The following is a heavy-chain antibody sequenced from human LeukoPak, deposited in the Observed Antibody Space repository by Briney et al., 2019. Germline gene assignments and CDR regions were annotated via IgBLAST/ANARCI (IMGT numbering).Heavy chain of an antibody. D-gene: IGHD3-9*01. V-gene: IGHV1-69*02. Sequence: ASVKVPWKASGDTFNKFPINWVRQAPGQGPEWMGRIIPILNITTYSQKFQGRVTITADKSSSTAFMEMSSLRSDDTAVYYCARRKLPLTGSTGYDFLDPWGQGTLVTVSS. CDR2: IIPILNIT. CDR1: GDTFNKFP. J-gene: IGHJ5*02. CDR3: ARRKLPLTGSTGYDFLDP.